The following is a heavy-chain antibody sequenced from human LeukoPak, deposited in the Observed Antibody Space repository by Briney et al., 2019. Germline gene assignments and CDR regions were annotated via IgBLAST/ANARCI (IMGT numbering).Heavy chain of an antibody. V-gene: IGHV4-31*03. CDR1: GGSITRGGYY. Sequence: PSETLSLTCTVSGGSITRGGYYWSWIRQHPGKGLEWIGYIYYTGITYYSPSLQSRVNISVDTSYNQFSLKLTSVTAADTAVYYCARSGPRRDGNNLDYWGQGTLVTVSS. CDR3: ARSGPRRDGNNLDY. J-gene: IGHJ4*02. D-gene: IGHD5-24*01. CDR2: IYYTGIT.